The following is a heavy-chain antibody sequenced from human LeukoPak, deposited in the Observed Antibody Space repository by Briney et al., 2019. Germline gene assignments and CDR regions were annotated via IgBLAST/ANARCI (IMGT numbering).Heavy chain of an antibody. J-gene: IGHJ4*02. Sequence: VASVKVSCKVSGYTLTELSMHWERQAPGKGLEWMGGFDPEDGETIYAQKFQGRVTMTEDTSTDTAYMELSSLRSEDTAVYYCATRTWRGDDFWSGYPPHNFDYWGQGTLVTVSS. V-gene: IGHV1-24*01. CDR3: ATRTWRGDDFWSGYPPHNFDY. CDR2: FDPEDGET. CDR1: GYTLTELS. D-gene: IGHD3-3*01.